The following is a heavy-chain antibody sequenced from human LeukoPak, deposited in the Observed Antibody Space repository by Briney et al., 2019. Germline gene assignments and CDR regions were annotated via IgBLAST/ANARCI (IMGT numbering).Heavy chain of an antibody. CDR1: GFTFEDYD. D-gene: IGHD3-3*01. J-gene: IGHJ4*02. CDR2: IKWNGGST. CDR3: ARDRNDYDFWSGYSTSYFDY. V-gene: IGHV3-20*04. Sequence: GGSLRLSCAASGFTFEDYDMNWVRQAPGKGLEWVSGIKWNGGSTGYADSVRGRFTISRDNAKNSLYLQMNSLRAEDTALYYCARDRNDYDFWSGYSTSYFDYWGQGTLVTVSS.